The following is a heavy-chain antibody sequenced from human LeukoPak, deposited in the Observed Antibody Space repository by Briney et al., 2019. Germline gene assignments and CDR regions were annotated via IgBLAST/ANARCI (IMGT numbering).Heavy chain of an antibody. CDR1: GFSFSSYD. CDR2: IRSSADST. J-gene: IGHJ4*02. CDR3: AKDRLPETYYGSGGNDY. Sequence: GGSLRLSCAASGFSFSSYDMNWVRQAPGKGLEWVSCIRSSADSTYYADSVKGRFTIYRDNSKNTLFLQINSLRAEDTAVYYCAKDRLPETYYGSGGNDYWGQGTLVTVSS. V-gene: IGHV3-23*01. D-gene: IGHD3-10*01.